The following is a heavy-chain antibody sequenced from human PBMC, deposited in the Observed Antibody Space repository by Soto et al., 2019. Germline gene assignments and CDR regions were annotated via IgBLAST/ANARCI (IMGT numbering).Heavy chain of an antibody. CDR2: ISGSGGST. J-gene: IGHJ6*02. CDR1: GFTFSSYA. CDR3: AKDTGPGVRQGQQQLATYYYGMDV. V-gene: IGHV3-23*01. Sequence: GGSLRLSCAASGFTFSSYAMSWVRQAPGKGLEWVSAISGSGGSTYYADSVKGRFTISRDNSKNTLYLQMNSLRAEDTAVYYCAKDTGPGVRQGQQQLATYYYGMDVWGQGTTVTVSS. D-gene: IGHD6-13*01.